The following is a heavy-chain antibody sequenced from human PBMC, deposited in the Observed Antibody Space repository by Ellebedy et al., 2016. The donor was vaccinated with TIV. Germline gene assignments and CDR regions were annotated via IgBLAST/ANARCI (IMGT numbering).Heavy chain of an antibody. Sequence: GGSLRLSCAASGFTFSSYGMHWVRQAPGKGLEWVAVIWYDGSNKYYADSVKGRFTISRDNSKNTLYLQMNSLRAEDTAVYYCVTPWGTSWWNAFDIWGQGTMVTVSS. CDR1: GFTFSSYG. CDR3: VTPWGTSWWNAFDI. CDR2: IWYDGSNK. J-gene: IGHJ3*02. V-gene: IGHV3-33*01. D-gene: IGHD6-13*01.